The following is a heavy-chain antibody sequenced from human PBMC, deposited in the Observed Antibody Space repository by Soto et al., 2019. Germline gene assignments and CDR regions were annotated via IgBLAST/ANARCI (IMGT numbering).Heavy chain of an antibody. CDR1: GFTFSRYS. CDR3: AREDPLSSGWNIDY. D-gene: IGHD6-19*01. J-gene: IGHJ4*02. Sequence: EVQLVESGGGLVKPGGSLRLSCAASGFTFSRYSMNWVRQAPGKGLEWVSSISSSSSYIYYADSVKGRFTISRDNAKNSLYLQMNSLRAEDTAVYYCAREDPLSSGWNIDYWGQGTLVTVSS. CDR2: ISSSSSYI. V-gene: IGHV3-21*01.